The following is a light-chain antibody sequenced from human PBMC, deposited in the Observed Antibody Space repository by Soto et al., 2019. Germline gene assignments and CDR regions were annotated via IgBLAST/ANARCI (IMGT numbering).Light chain of an antibody. CDR3: QQYHSYSPHP. J-gene: IGKJ2*01. CDR1: QNIYRW. V-gene: IGKV1-5*01. Sequence: DIQMTQSPSTLSASVGDRVTITCRASQNIYRWLAWYQQKPGKAPKLLIYDASTLQGGVPSRFGGSVSGTEFTLAITSLQPDDFATYYCQQYHSYSPHPFGQGTNLESK. CDR2: DAS.